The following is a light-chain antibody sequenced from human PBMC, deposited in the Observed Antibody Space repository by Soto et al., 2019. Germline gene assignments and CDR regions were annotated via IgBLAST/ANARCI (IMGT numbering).Light chain of an antibody. Sequence: DIQMTQSPSSLSASVGDRVTLTCRASQTIRSYLNWYQQKPGKAPILLIYTATTLQSGVPSRFSGSGSGTDFTLTISSLQPEDFATYYCQQSYTTPPWTFGQGTKVEIK. CDR2: TAT. CDR1: QTIRSY. V-gene: IGKV1-39*01. J-gene: IGKJ1*01. CDR3: QQSYTTPPWT.